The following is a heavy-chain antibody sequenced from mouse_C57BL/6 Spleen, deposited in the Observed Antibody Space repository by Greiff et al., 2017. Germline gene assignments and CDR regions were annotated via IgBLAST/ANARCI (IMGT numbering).Heavy chain of an antibody. D-gene: IGHD2-3*01. Sequence: VQLQQSGPELVKPGASVKISCKASGYTFTDYYMNWVKQSHGKSLEWIGDINPNNGGTSYNQKFKGKATLTVDKSSSTAYMELRSLTSEDSVVYYCARKFYHYYAMDYWGQGTSVTVSS. CDR2: INPNNGGT. V-gene: IGHV1-26*01. CDR3: ARKFYHYYAMDY. J-gene: IGHJ4*01. CDR1: GYTFTDYY.